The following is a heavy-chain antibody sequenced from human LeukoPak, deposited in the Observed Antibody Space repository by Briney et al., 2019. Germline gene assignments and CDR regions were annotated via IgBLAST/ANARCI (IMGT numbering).Heavy chain of an antibody. J-gene: IGHJ5*02. Sequence: GRSLRLSCAASGFSFSAYGVHWVRQAPGKGLEWVAVIWYDGSSKDYADSVKGRFTLSRDNSKNTLYLQMNSLRPEDTAMYYCAKDIGYSMAHGFDPWGQGTLVTVSS. CDR1: GFSFSAYG. CDR2: IWYDGSSK. V-gene: IGHV3-33*06. CDR3: AKDIGYSMAHGFDP. D-gene: IGHD3-22*01.